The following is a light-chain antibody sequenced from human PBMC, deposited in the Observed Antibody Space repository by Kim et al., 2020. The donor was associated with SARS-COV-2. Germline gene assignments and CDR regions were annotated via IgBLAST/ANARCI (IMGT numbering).Light chain of an antibody. J-gene: IGLJ2*01. CDR3: ASWDASLSGLV. CDR2: RNT. Sequence: GQRVTISCSGSSSNIGSDYAYWYRHLPGAAPKVLIYRNTQRPSGVPDRFSGSKSDTSASLAISGLRSEDEGDYYCASWDASLSGLVFGGGTQLTVL. V-gene: IGLV1-47*01. CDR1: SSNIGSDY.